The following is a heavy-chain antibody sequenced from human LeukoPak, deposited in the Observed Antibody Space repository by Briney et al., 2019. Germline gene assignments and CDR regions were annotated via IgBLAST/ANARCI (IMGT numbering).Heavy chain of an antibody. J-gene: IGHJ4*02. CDR1: GDSITFGGYS. CDR2: IYHSGGT. CDR3: ARNGYYFDY. Sequence: SQTLSLTCAVSGDSITFGGYSWRWIRQPPGKGLEWIGYIYHSGGTYYNPSLKSRVTISIDGSKNQFSLKLSSVTAADTAVYYCARNGYYFDYWGQGTLVTVSS. V-gene: IGHV4-30-2*01. D-gene: IGHD1-1*01.